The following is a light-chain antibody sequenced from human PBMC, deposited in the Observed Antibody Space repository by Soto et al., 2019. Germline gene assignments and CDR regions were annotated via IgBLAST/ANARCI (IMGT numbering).Light chain of an antibody. J-gene: IGKJ3*01. CDR2: HAS. V-gene: IGKV3-11*01. CDR3: QQRSNWPFT. Sequence: EIELTQSPATLSLSPGERVTLSCRASQSVSSYLAWYQQKPGQAPRLLIYHASNRANGIPARFSGSGSGTAVTLTISSIEPADFAAYYCQQRSNWPFTFGHGTKVDIK. CDR1: QSVSSY.